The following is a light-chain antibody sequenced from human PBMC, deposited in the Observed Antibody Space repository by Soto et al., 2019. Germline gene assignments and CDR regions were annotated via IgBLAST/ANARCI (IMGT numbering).Light chain of an antibody. CDR3: QQYGSSGT. CDR1: QSVSNNY. J-gene: IGKJ1*01. V-gene: IGKV3-20*01. Sequence: EIVLTQSPGTLSLSPGERATLSCRASQSVSNNYLAWYQQKPGQAPSLLIYGASYKATGIPDRFSGSGSGTDFTLTISRLEPEDFAVYYCQQYGSSGTFGQGTKVEIK. CDR2: GAS.